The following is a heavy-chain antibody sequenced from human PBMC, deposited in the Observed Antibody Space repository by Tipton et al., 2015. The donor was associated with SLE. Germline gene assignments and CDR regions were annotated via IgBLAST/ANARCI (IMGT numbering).Heavy chain of an antibody. Sequence: TLSLTCTVSCGSITSGNYYWTWFRQPPGNGLAWIGHIHYKRTTNYNPSLKRRVTISVDTSKNQFSLKLSSVTAADTAVYHCARAMDYYDFWSGYYTVVHYYDMDVWGKGTTVTVSS. V-gene: IGHV4-61*01. J-gene: IGHJ6*03. D-gene: IGHD3-3*01. CDR2: IHYKRTT. CDR1: CGSITSGNYY. CDR3: ARAMDYYDFWSGYYTVVHYYDMDV.